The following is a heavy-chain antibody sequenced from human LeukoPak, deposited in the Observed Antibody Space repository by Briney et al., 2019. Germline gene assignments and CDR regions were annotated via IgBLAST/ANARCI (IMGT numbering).Heavy chain of an antibody. CDR3: ARAAAADYGQYYYYYYMDV. D-gene: IGHD6-13*01. Sequence: GGSLRLSCAASGFSLSSYWMTWVRQAPGKGLEWVANIKQDGSEKNYVDSVKGRFTISRDNAKNSLYLQMNSLRAEDTAVYYCARAAAADYGQYYYYYYMDVWGKGTTVTVSS. J-gene: IGHJ6*03. V-gene: IGHV3-7*01. CDR1: GFSLSSYW. CDR2: IKQDGSEK.